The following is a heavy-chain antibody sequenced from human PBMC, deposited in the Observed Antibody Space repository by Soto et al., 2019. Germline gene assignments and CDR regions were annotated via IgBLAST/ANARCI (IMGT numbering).Heavy chain of an antibody. J-gene: IGHJ4*02. CDR2: IYYSGST. D-gene: IGHD4-4*01. CDR1: GGSISSSSYY. CDR3: ARHYSNYGYFDY. V-gene: IGHV4-39*01. Sequence: SETLSLTCTVSGGSISSSSYYWGWIRQPPGKGLEWIGSIYYSGSTYYNPSLKSRVTISVDTSKNQFSLKLSSVTAADTAVYYCARHYSNYGYFDYWGQGTLVTVSS.